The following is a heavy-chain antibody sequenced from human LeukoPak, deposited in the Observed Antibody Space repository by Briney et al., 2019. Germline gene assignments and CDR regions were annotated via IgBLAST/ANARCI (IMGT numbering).Heavy chain of an antibody. J-gene: IGHJ6*03. Sequence: GASVKVSCKASGGTFSSYAISWVRQAPGQGLEWLGGIIPIFGTANYAQKFQGRVTITTDESTSTAYMELSSLRSEDTAVYYGARDGSVAAAGLYYLDVWGKGTTVTVSS. V-gene: IGHV1-69*05. CDR1: GGTFSSYA. D-gene: IGHD6-13*01. CDR2: IIPIFGTA. CDR3: ARDGSVAAAGLYYLDV.